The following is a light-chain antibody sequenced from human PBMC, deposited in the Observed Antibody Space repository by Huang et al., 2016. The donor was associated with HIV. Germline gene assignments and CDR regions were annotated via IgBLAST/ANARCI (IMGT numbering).Light chain of an antibody. V-gene: IGKV3-15*01. Sequence: EIAMTQSPATLSVSPGERATLSCRASRSVNFNLAWYQQKPGQGPRLLIYDASTRATGIPARCSGSGSGTEVTLTISSLQSEDFAVYYCQQYNDWPPYTFGQGTKLEIK. CDR2: DAS. CDR1: RSVNFN. J-gene: IGKJ2*01. CDR3: QQYNDWPPYT.